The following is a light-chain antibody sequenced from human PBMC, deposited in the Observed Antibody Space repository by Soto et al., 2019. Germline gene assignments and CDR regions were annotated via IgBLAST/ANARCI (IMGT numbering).Light chain of an antibody. J-gene: IGLJ1*01. Sequence: QAVVTQPPSVSVAPGQKVTISCSGSSSNIGKNFVSWYQQLPGTAPKLLVYEHIKRPSGIPDRFSGSKSGTSATLGITGLQTGDEADYYCGSWDSSLSAVVFGTGTKLTVL. CDR1: SSNIGKNF. CDR2: EHI. V-gene: IGLV1-51*02. CDR3: GSWDSSLSAVV.